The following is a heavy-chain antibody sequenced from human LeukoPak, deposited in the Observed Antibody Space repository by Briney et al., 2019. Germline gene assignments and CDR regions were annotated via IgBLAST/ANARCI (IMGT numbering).Heavy chain of an antibody. Sequence: GGSLRLSCAASGFTFSSYGMHWVRQAPGKGLEWVAVIWYDGSNKYYADSVKGRFTISRDNSKNTLYLQMNNLRAEDTAVYYCARDGRITGTSRYAFDIWGQGTMVTVSS. V-gene: IGHV3-33*01. D-gene: IGHD1-7*01. CDR3: ARDGRITGTSRYAFDI. CDR2: IWYDGSNK. J-gene: IGHJ3*02. CDR1: GFTFSSYG.